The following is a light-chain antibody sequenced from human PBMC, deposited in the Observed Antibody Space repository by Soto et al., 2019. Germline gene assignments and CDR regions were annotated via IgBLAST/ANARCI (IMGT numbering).Light chain of an antibody. CDR3: QQYGSSPET. CDR2: GAS. V-gene: IGKV3-20*01. Sequence: ELVLTQSPGTLSLSPGARATLSCRASQSVSSSYLAWYQQKPGQAPRLLIYGASSRATGIPDRFSGSGSGTDGTITISRLEPEDGEVYDGQQYGSSPETFGQGTKVDIK. CDR1: QSVSSSY. J-gene: IGKJ1*01.